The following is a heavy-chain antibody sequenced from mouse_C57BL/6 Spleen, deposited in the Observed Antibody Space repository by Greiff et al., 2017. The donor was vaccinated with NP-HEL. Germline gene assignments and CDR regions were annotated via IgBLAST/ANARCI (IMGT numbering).Heavy chain of an antibody. CDR1: GFTFSSYA. CDR3: TRVDYDYDIAY. V-gene: IGHV5-9-1*02. J-gene: IGHJ3*01. Sequence: EVMLVESGEGLVKPGGSLKLSCAASGFTFSSYAMSWVRQTPEKRLEWVAYISSGGDYIYYADTVKGRFTISRDNARNTLYLQRSSLKSEDTAMYYCTRVDYDYDIAYWGQGTLVTVSA. D-gene: IGHD2-4*01. CDR2: ISSGGDYI.